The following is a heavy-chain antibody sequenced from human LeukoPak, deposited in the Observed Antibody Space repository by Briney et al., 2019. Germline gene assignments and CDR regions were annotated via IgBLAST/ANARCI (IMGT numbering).Heavy chain of an antibody. CDR3: ARTSALGQWELLSGFDY. D-gene: IGHD1-26*01. V-gene: IGHV1-69*13. CDR2: IIPIFGTA. J-gene: IGHJ4*02. CDR1: GGTFSSYA. Sequence: ASVKVSCKASGGTFSSYAISWVRQAPGQGLEWMGGIIPIFGTANYAQKFQGRVTITADESTSTAYMELSSLRSEDTAVYYCARTSALGQWELLSGFDYWGQGTLVTVSS.